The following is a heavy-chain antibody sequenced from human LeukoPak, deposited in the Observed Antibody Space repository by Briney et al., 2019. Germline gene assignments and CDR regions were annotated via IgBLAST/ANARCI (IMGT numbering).Heavy chain of an antibody. CDR3: AAGRPYSLLDY. D-gene: IGHD5-18*01. CDR2: FDVIDGET. J-gene: IGHJ4*02. Sequence: ASVKVSCTVSGSSLTELSLYWVRQAPGKGLEWMGGFDVIDGETLYAQKFQGRVTMTEDSSADTAYMELRSLTSDDTALYYCAAGRPYSLLDYWGQGTLVTVSS. V-gene: IGHV1-24*01. CDR1: GSSLTELS.